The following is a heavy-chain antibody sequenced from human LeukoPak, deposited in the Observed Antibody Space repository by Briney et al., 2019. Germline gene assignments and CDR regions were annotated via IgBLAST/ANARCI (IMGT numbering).Heavy chain of an antibody. Sequence: PSETLSLTCTVSGGSISSYYWSWIRQPPGKGLEWIGYIYYSGSTNYNPSLKSRVTISVDTSKNQFSLKLSSVTAADTAVYYCARGLQLPYYYYMDVWGKGTTVTVSS. J-gene: IGHJ6*03. CDR3: ARGLQLPYYYYMDV. CDR2: IYYSGST. V-gene: IGHV4-59*01. D-gene: IGHD4-11*01. CDR1: GGSISSYY.